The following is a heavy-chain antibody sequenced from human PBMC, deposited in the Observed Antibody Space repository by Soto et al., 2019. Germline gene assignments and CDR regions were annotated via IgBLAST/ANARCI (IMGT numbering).Heavy chain of an antibody. CDR1: GYTLTELS. D-gene: IGHD1-26*01. CDR2: FETEDGET. Sequence: ASVKVSCKVSGYTLTELSMHWVRPAPGKGLEWMGGFETEDGETIYAQKFQGRVTMTEDKSTDTAYMELSSLRSEDTAVYYCATWSGYSDRCLVYWAQGTVVTFS. V-gene: IGHV1-24*01. CDR3: ATWSGYSDRCLVY. J-gene: IGHJ4*02.